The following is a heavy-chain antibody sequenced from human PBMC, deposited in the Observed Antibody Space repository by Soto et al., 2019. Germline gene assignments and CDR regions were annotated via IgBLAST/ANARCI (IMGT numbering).Heavy chain of an antibody. V-gene: IGHV3-23*01. CDR2: ITGNSAAT. D-gene: IGHD6-25*01. Sequence: EVQLLESGGGLVQPGGSLRLSCAASGFTFGSYAMGWVRQAPGKGLEWVSAITGNSAATNYADSVKGRFTTSRDNSKDTLYLQMNSLRAEDTALYYCAKGAYSSVCRWFDPWGQGTLVTVSS. CDR1: GFTFGSYA. CDR3: AKGAYSSVCRWFDP. J-gene: IGHJ5*02.